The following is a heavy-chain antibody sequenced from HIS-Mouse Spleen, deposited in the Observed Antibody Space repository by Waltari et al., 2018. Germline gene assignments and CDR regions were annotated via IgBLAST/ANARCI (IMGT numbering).Heavy chain of an antibody. V-gene: IGHV4-39*07. CDR3: AREIPYSSSWYDWYFDL. CDR2: SYYSGST. CDR1: GGSIRSSSYY. J-gene: IGHJ2*01. Sequence: QLQLQESGPGLVKPSETLSLTCTVPGGSIRSSSYYWGWIRQPPGKGLEWIGSSYYSGSTYYNPSLKSRVTISVDTSKNQFSLKLSSVTAADTAVYYCAREIPYSSSWYDWYFDLWGRGTLVTVSS. D-gene: IGHD6-13*01.